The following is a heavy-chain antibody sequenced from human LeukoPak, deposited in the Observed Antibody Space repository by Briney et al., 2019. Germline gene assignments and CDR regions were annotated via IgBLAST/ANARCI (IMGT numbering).Heavy chain of an antibody. CDR3: AKAGDYGVSLDY. V-gene: IGHV3-30*18. CDR2: ISYDGSNK. CDR1: GFPFSSYG. J-gene: IGHJ4*02. D-gene: IGHD4-17*01. Sequence: PGRSLRLSFAASGFPFSSYGMHWVRPAPGKGLEWVAVISYDGSNKYYADSVKGRFTISRDNSKNTLYLQMNSLRAEDTAVYYCAKAGDYGVSLDYWGQGTLVTVSS.